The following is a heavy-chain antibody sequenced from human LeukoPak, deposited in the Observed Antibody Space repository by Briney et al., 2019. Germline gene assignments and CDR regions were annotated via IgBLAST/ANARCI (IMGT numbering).Heavy chain of an antibody. Sequence: SLRLSCAASGFTFSTYGMHWVRQAPGKGLEWVGFIRSKAYGGTTEYAASVKGRFTISRDDSKSIAYLQMNSLKTEDTAVYYCTRYGGNSFSYWGQGTLVTVSS. CDR1: GFTFSTYG. J-gene: IGHJ4*02. V-gene: IGHV3-49*04. D-gene: IGHD4-23*01. CDR3: TRYGGNSFSY. CDR2: IRSKAYGGTT.